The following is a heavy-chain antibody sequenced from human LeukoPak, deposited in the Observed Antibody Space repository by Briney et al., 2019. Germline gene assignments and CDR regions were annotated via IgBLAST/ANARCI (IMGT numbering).Heavy chain of an antibody. CDR3: ARDPQYYDILTGYYPDYFDY. V-gene: IGHV3-11*04. CDR1: GFTFSDYY. Sequence: PGGSLRLSCAASGFTFSDYYMSWIRQAPGKGLEWVSYISSSGSTIYYADSVKGRFTISRDNAKNSLYLQMNSLRAEDTAVYYCARDPQYYDILTGYYPDYFDYWGQGTLVTVSS. CDR2: ISSSGSTI. J-gene: IGHJ4*02. D-gene: IGHD3-9*01.